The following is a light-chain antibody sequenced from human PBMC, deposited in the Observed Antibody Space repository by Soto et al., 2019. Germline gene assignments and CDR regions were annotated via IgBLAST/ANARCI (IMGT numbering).Light chain of an antibody. CDR2: EVS. J-gene: IGLJ1*01. CDR1: SSDVGGYKH. Sequence: QSVLTQPASVSGSPGQSITISCTGTSSDVGGYKHVSWYQHHPGKAPKLMIYEVSNRPSGVSNRFSGSKSGYTASLTISGLQAEVEADYYCNSQRSSGTRVLGTGTKVTVL. V-gene: IGLV2-14*01. CDR3: NSQRSSGTRV.